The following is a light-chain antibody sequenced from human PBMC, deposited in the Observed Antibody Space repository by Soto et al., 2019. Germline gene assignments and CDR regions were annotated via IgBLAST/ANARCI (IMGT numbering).Light chain of an antibody. J-gene: IGLJ2*01. Sequence: QSALTQPASVSGSPGQSITISCTGTSSDVGRFNYVSWYQQHPGKAPKLIIYEVTYRPSGVSDRFSGSKSGNTASLTISGLQAEDEADYYCCSYAGSYTLIFGGGTQLTVL. V-gene: IGLV2-14*01. CDR1: SSDVGRFNY. CDR2: EVT. CDR3: CSYAGSYTLI.